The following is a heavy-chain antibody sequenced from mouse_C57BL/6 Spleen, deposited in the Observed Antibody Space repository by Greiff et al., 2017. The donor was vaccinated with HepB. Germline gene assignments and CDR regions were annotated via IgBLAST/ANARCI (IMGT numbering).Heavy chain of an antibody. D-gene: IGHD1-1*01. CDR2: IYPGDGDT. V-gene: IGHV1-80*01. J-gene: IGHJ4*01. CDR3: ARSDYGSSHAMDY. Sequence: QVHVKQSGAELVKPGASVKISCKASGYAFSSYWMNWVKQRPGKGLEWIGQIYPGDGDTNYNGKFKGKATLTADKSSSTAYMQLSSLTSEDSAVYFCARSDYGSSHAMDYWGQGTSGTVSS. CDR1: GYAFSSYW.